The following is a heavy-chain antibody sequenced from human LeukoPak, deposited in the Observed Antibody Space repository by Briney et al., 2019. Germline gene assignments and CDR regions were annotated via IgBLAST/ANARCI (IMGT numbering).Heavy chain of an antibody. Sequence: SETLSLTCTVSGGSISSGDYYWSWIRQPPGKGLEWIGYIYYSGSTYYNPSLKSRVTISVDTSKNQFSLKLSSVTAADTAVYYCARGSRGPVVPAAIRRTHWFEPWGQGTLVTVSS. CDR3: ARGSRGPVVPAAIRRTHWFEP. CDR2: IYYSGST. J-gene: IGHJ5*02. D-gene: IGHD2-2*01. V-gene: IGHV4-30-4*01. CDR1: GGSISSGDYY.